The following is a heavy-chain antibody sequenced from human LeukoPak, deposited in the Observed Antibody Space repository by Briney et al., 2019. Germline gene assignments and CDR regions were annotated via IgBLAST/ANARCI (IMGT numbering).Heavy chain of an antibody. V-gene: IGHV4-59*08. CDR2: IYSSGSS. D-gene: IGHD3-22*01. CDR1: GGSINSYY. Sequence: SETLSLTCTVSGGSINSYYWSWVRQLPGKGLEWIGYIYSSGSSDYNPSLKSRVIMSVDTSKNQFSLKVTSVTAADTAMYYCARHGKDSSGYSGHWYFDLWGRGTLVTVSS. J-gene: IGHJ2*01. CDR3: ARHGKDSSGYSGHWYFDL.